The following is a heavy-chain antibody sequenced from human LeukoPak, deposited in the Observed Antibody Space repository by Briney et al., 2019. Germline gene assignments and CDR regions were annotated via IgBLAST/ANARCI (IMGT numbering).Heavy chain of an antibody. V-gene: IGHV3-23*01. CDR1: GFTFRSYA. D-gene: IGHD6-13*01. CDR2: ISGSGGST. J-gene: IGHJ4*02. CDR3: AKDPYSSSWFPFDY. Sequence: GGSLRLSCAASGFTFRSYAMSWVRQAPGKGLEWVSGISGSGGSTYYADSVKGRFTISRDNSKNTLYLQMNSLRAEDTAVYYCAKDPYSSSWFPFDYWGQGTLVTVSS.